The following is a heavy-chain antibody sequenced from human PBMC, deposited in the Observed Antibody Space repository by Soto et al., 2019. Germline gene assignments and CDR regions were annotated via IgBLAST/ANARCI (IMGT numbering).Heavy chain of an antibody. CDR1: GYTFTSYG. Sequence: ASVKVSCKASGYTFTSYGISWVRQAPGQGLEWMGWISAYNGNTNYAQKLQGRVTMTTDTSTSTAYMELRSLRSDDTAVYYCARPAYCGGDCYSDYFDYWGQGTLSPSPQ. J-gene: IGHJ4*02. V-gene: IGHV1-18*01. CDR3: ARPAYCGGDCYSDYFDY. CDR2: ISAYNGNT. D-gene: IGHD2-21*02.